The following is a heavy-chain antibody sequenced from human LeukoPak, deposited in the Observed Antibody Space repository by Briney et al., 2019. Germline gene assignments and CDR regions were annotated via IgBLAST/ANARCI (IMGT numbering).Heavy chain of an antibody. CDR2: ILYDGSTK. V-gene: IGHV3-30*04. Sequence: GRSLRLSCTASGFSFSSYAMHWVRQAPGKGLEWVAVILYDGSTKYYADSVKGRFTLSRDNSKNTVSLQMNSLRREDTAVYYCARAEDSTSWPFGHWGQGTLVTVSS. D-gene: IGHD2/OR15-2a*01. J-gene: IGHJ4*02. CDR3: ARAEDSTSWPFGH. CDR1: GFSFSSYA.